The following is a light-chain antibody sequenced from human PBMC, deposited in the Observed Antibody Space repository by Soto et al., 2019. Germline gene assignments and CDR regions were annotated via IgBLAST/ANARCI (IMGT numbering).Light chain of an antibody. J-gene: IGLJ1*01. CDR2: EVT. V-gene: IGLV2-14*01. CDR1: SGDIGSYNR. Sequence: QSVLTQPASVSGSPGQSITISCTGTSGDIGSYNRVSWYQQHPGKAPKLIIYEVTDRPSGVSNRFSGSKSGHTASLTISGLQAEDEAEYYCSSYTNINTGACVFGTGTKLTVL. CDR3: SSYTNINTGACV.